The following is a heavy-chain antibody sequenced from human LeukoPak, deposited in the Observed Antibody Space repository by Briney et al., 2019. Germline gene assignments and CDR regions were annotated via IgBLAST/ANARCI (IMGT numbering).Heavy chain of an antibody. V-gene: IGHV3-23*01. CDR1: GFTFSNYA. CDR2: ITHSGGST. J-gene: IGHJ6*03. Sequence: GSLRLSCAASGFTFSNYAMSWVRQAPGKGLEWVSSITHSGGSTFYADSVKGRFTISRDNSKNTLFLQMNSLRAEDTAVYYCAKGGARPTGYYYYMDVWGKGTTVTVSS. CDR3: AKGGARPTGYYYYMDV.